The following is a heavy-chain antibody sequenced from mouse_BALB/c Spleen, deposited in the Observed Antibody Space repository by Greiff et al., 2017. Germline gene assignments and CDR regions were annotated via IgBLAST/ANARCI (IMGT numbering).Heavy chain of an antibody. D-gene: IGHD1-1*01. CDR3: ARKVTTVVAGDYYAMDY. Sequence: VQLQQSGAELVRPGVSVKISCKGSGYTFTDYAMHWVKQSPAKSLEWIGVISTYYGDASYNQKFKGKATMTVDKSSSTAYMELARLTSEDSAIYYCARKVTTVVAGDYYAMDYWGQGTSVTVSS. V-gene: IGHV1S137*01. J-gene: IGHJ4*01. CDR2: ISTYYGDA. CDR1: GYTFTDYA.